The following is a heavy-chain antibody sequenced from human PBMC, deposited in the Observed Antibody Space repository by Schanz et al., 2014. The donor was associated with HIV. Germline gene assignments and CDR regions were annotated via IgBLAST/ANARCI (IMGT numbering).Heavy chain of an antibody. CDR2: IKQDGSEK. CDR3: ARGRRGAVAGSSDY. V-gene: IGHV3-7*01. J-gene: IGHJ4*02. D-gene: IGHD6-19*01. Sequence: EVQLLESGGGLVQPGGSLRLSCVASGFTFSGFTFSNYGMHWVRQTPGKGLEWVANIKQDGSEKYYVDSVKGRFTISRDNTENSLYLQMNSLRAEDTAVYYCARGRRGAVAGSSDYWGQGTLVTVSS. CDR1: GFTFSGFTFSNYG.